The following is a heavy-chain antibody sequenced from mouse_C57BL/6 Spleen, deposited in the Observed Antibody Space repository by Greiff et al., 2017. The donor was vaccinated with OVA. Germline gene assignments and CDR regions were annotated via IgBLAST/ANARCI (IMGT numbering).Heavy chain of an antibody. V-gene: IGHV5-12*01. J-gene: IGHJ4*01. CDR2: ISNGGGST. CDR3: ARQDGYDYYAMDY. CDR1: GFTFSDYY. Sequence: EVHLVESGGGLVQPGGSLKLSCAASGFTFSDYYMYWVRQTPEKRLEWVAYISNGGGSTYYPDTVKGRFTISRDNAKNTLYLQMSRLKSEDTAMYYCARQDGYDYYAMDYWGQGTSVTVSS. D-gene: IGHD2-2*01.